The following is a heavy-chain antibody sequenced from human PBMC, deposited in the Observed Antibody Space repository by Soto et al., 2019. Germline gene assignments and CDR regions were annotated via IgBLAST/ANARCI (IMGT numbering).Heavy chain of an antibody. CDR1: GFTFGPYT. Sequence: PGGSLRLSCAASGFTFGPYTMHWVRQTPGKGLEWVAVISYDGSDKNYADSVRGRFTISRDNSKNTLFLQMNSLRAEDTALYYCARGGGFCGADCYKGGIDYWGQGALVTVSS. D-gene: IGHD2-21*02. CDR2: ISYDGSDK. CDR3: ARGGGFCGADCYKGGIDY. V-gene: IGHV3-30-3*01. J-gene: IGHJ4*02.